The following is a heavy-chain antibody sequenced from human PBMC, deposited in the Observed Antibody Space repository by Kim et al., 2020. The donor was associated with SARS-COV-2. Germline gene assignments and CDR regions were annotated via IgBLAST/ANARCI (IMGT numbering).Heavy chain of an antibody. CDR3: FAEIGSRSFDH. CDR2: IAYDGSHI. CDR1: GFTFSAHA. J-gene: IGHJ4*02. D-gene: IGHD3-10*01. V-gene: IGHV3-30*04. Sequence: GGSLRLSCAASGFTFSAHALHWVRQAPGKGLEWVALIAYDGSHISYPDSVKGRFIISRDNTKSTLYLQMNSLRPEDTAVYYCFAEIGSRSFDHWGQGTLVTVSS.